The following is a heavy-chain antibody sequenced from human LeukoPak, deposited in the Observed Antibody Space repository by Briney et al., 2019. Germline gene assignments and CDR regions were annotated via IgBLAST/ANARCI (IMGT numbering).Heavy chain of an antibody. Sequence: GGSLRLSCAASGFTFSNYDMHWVRHAPGKGLEWVVVISYDGSNKYYADSVKVRFTISRDNSKNTLYLQMNSLRTEDTAVYFCAKEIYYDSSAFFDYWGQGTLVTVCS. V-gene: IGHV3-30*18. D-gene: IGHD3-22*01. CDR2: ISYDGSNK. CDR1: GFTFSNYD. CDR3: AKEIYYDSSAFFDY. J-gene: IGHJ4*02.